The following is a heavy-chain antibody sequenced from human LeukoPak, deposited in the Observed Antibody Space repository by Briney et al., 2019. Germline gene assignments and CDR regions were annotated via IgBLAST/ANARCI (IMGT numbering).Heavy chain of an antibody. CDR2: MNPNSGNT. Sequence: ASVKVSYKASGYTFTSYDINWVRQATGQGLEWMGWMNPNSGNTGYAQKFQGRVTITRNTSISTAYMELSSLRSEDTAVYYCARDGEIAAAGDYFDYWGQGTLVTVSS. J-gene: IGHJ4*02. CDR1: GYTFTSYD. V-gene: IGHV1-8*03. CDR3: ARDGEIAAAGDYFDY. D-gene: IGHD6-13*01.